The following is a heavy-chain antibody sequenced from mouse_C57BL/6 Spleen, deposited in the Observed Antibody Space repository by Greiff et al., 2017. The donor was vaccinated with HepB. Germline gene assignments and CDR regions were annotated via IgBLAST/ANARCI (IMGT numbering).Heavy chain of an antibody. CDR2: IYPRSGNT. Sequence: QVQLKESGAELARPGASVKLSCKASGYTFTSYGISWVKQRTGQGLEWIGEIYPRSGNTYYNEKFKGKATLTADKSSSTAYMELRSLTSEDSAVYFCARNLLGGSSPFDYWGQGTTLTVSS. D-gene: IGHD1-1*01. CDR3: ARNLLGGSSPFDY. V-gene: IGHV1-81*01. J-gene: IGHJ2*01. CDR1: GYTFTSYG.